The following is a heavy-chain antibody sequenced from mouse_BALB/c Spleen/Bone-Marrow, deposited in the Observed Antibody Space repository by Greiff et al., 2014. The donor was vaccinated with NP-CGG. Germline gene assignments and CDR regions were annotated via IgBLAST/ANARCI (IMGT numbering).Heavy chain of an antibody. CDR3: AKGARLAGYYFDY. CDR1: GYAFSSYW. J-gene: IGHJ2*01. V-gene: IGHV1-80*01. D-gene: IGHD4-1*01. Sequence: VQLQQSGAELVRPGSSVKISCKASGYAFSSYWMNWVKQRPGQGLEWIGQIYPGDGDTNYNGNFKDKATLTTDKSSTTAYMQLSSLTSEASAVYFCAKGARLAGYYFDYWGQGTTLTVSS. CDR2: IYPGDGDT.